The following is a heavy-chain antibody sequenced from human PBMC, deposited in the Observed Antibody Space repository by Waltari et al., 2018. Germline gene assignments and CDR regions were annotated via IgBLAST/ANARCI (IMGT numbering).Heavy chain of an antibody. V-gene: IGHV4-39*07. CDR1: GDPISSPTYY. Sequence: QLQLQESGPGLVKPSETLSLTCTVSGDPISSPTYYWGWIRQPPGKGLEWIGTRYHSGGTFYSPSLKSRVSISLDTSKSQFSLKLRSVTATDTAVYYCARGVAVGGNTHLDYWGQGALVTVSS. D-gene: IGHD6-19*01. CDR2: RYHSGGT. J-gene: IGHJ4*02. CDR3: ARGVAVGGNTHLDY.